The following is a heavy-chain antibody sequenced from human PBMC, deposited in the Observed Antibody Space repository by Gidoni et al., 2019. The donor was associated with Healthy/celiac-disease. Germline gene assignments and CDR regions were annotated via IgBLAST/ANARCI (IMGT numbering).Heavy chain of an antibody. D-gene: IGHD4-17*01. CDR3: ARDSHSGAAFDI. Sequence: QVQLVESGGGVVQPGRSLSLSCAASGFTFSSYAMHWVRQAPGKGLEWVAVISYDGSNKYYADSVKGRFTISRDNSKNTLYLQMNSLRAEDTAVYYCARDSHSGAAFDIWGQGTMVTVSS. V-gene: IGHV3-30*04. CDR2: ISYDGSNK. J-gene: IGHJ3*02. CDR1: GFTFSSYA.